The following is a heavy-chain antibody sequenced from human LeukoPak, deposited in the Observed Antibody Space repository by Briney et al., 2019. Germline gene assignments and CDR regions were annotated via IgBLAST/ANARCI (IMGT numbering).Heavy chain of an antibody. V-gene: IGHV4-4*07. J-gene: IGHJ5*02. Sequence: SETLSLTCTVSGGSISSYYWSWIRQPAGKGLEWIGRIYTSGSTNYNPSLKSRVTMSVDTSKNQFSLKLSSVTAADTAVYYCARGGGVGYCSGGSCYRQWFDPWGQGTLVTVSS. CDR2: IYTSGST. CDR1: GGSISSYY. D-gene: IGHD2-15*01. CDR3: ARGGGVGYCSGGSCYRQWFDP.